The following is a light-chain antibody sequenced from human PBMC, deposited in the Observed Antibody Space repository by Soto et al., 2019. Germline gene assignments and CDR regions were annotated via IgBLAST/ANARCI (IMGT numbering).Light chain of an antibody. V-gene: IGKV4-1*01. CDR2: WAS. CDR1: QSVLYSSNNKNY. J-gene: IGKJ1*01. Sequence: DIVMTQSPDSLAVSLGERATINCKSSQSVLYSSNNKNYLAWYQQKAGQPPKLLIYWASTRESGVPDRFSGSASGKDFPLTVSSLQSEDFSDYCCQQYYSTPSTFGHGSKVEIK. CDR3: QQYYSTPST.